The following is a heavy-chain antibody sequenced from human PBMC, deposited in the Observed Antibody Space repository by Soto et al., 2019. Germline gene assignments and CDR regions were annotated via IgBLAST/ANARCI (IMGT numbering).Heavy chain of an antibody. CDR2: IIPILGIA. V-gene: IGHV1-69*08. Sequence: QVQLVQSGAEVKKPGSSVKVSCKASGGTFSSYTISWVRQAPGQGLEWMGRIIPILGIANYAQKFQGRVTITADKSTSTAYMELSSLRSEDTAVYYCAREFIAMYYYCGMDVWGQGTTVTVSS. CDR3: AREFIAMYYYCGMDV. D-gene: IGHD2-15*01. CDR1: GGTFSSYT. J-gene: IGHJ6*02.